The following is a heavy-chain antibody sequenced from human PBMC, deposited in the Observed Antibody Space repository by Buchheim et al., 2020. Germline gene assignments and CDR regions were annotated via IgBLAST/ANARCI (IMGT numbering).Heavy chain of an antibody. CDR2: IRASGDVT. V-gene: IGHV3-23*01. J-gene: IGHJ4*02. Sequence: VQLLESGGGLVQPEGSLRLSCAASGFSFNDYGMHWVRQAPGKGLEWVSAIRASGDVTFDADSVMGRFTVSRDNSRSVLYLQMNRLQAEDTAVYYCAKSPGGGWYVDHWGQGT. D-gene: IGHD6-19*01. CDR1: GFSFNDYG. CDR3: AKSPGGGWYVDH.